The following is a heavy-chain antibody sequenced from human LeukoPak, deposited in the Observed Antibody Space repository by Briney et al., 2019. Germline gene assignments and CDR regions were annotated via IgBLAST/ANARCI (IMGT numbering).Heavy chain of an antibody. CDR1: GYNFTSYW. D-gene: IGHD3-16*02. V-gene: IGHV5-51*01. CDR2: IYPGDSDT. Sequence: GESLKIFCKGSGYNFTSYWIGWVRQMPGKGLEWMGIIYPGDSDTRYSPSFQGQVTISADKSISNAYLQWSSLKASDTAMYYCARQEFAYVWGSYRRPEYFDYWGQGTLVTVSS. J-gene: IGHJ4*02. CDR3: ARQEFAYVWGSYRRPEYFDY.